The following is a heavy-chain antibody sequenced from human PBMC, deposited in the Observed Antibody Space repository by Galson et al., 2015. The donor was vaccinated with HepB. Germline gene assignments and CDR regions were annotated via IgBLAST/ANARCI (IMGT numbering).Heavy chain of an antibody. CDR3: ARGSRPKYQIDTLTATRFDF. CDR1: GFTFSTYA. Sequence: SLRLSCAASGFTFSTYAMNWVRQAPGKGLEWVSGISGSGDRTYYGGSVKGRFTISRDNSKNTLNLQMNSVTAADTAVYYCARGSRPKYQIDTLTATRFDFWGQGILVTVSS. CDR2: ISGSGDRT. D-gene: IGHD2-2*01. J-gene: IGHJ4*02. V-gene: IGHV3-23*01.